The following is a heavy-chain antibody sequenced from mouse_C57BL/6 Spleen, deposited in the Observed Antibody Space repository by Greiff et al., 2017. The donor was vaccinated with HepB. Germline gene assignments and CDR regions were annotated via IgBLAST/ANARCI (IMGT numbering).Heavy chain of an antibody. J-gene: IGHJ1*03. Sequence: DVHLVESGGGLVKPGGSLKLSCAASGFTFSSYAMSWVRQTPEKRLEWVATISDGGSYTYYPDNVKGRFTISRDNAKNNLYLQMSHLKSEDTAMYYCARDGSSLYWYFDVWGTGTTVTVSS. CDR1: GFTFSSYA. CDR3: ARDGSSLYWYFDV. CDR2: ISDGGSYT. D-gene: IGHD1-1*01. V-gene: IGHV5-4*01.